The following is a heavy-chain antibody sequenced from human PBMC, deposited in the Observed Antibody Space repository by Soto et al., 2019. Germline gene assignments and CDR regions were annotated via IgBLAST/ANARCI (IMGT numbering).Heavy chain of an antibody. Sequence: PSETLSLTCTVSGGSISSYYWSWIRQPPGKGLEWIGYIYYSGSTNYNPSLKSRVTISVDTSKNQFSLKLSSVTAADTAVYYCARLRGDFWSGYGYFDYWGQGTLVTVSS. D-gene: IGHD3-3*01. CDR1: GGSISSYY. J-gene: IGHJ4*02. CDR2: IYYSGST. V-gene: IGHV4-59*08. CDR3: ARLRGDFWSGYGYFDY.